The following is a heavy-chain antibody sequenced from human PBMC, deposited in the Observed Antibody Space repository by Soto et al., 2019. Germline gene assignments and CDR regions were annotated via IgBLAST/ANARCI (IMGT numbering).Heavy chain of an antibody. V-gene: IGHV3-74*01. CDR3: VRGNSGYGNFDY. CDR2: MYTDASSA. D-gene: IGHD5-12*01. J-gene: IGHJ4*02. Sequence: GGSLRLSCAASGLTFSSYWMHWVRQAPGKGLVWVSRMYTDASSATYADSVKGRFTISRENAKNTLFLQIDSLRTEETAVYYCVRGNSGYGNFDYWGEGTLVTVSS. CDR1: GLTFSSYW.